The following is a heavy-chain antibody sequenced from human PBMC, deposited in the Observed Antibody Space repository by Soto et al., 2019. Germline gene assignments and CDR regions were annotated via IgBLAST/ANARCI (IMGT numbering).Heavy chain of an antibody. CDR3: ARLVYATRLNYMYFDF. CDR2: IFHDGTA. D-gene: IGHD2-2*01. J-gene: IGHJ4*02. V-gene: IGHV4-4*02. CDR1: GVSISSGNW. Sequence: SETLSLTCAVSGVSISSGNWWTWVRQSPQRGLEYIGEIFHDGTANYYPSFERRVAISVDTSKNQFSLKLTSVTAADTAIYFCARLVYATRLNYMYFDFWGQGTLVTVSS.